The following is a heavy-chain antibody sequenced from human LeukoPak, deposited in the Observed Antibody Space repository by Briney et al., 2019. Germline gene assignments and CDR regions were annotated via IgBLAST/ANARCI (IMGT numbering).Heavy chain of an antibody. D-gene: IGHD3-3*01. CDR3: ATGYDFWSGFRYYMDV. V-gene: IGHV1-69-2*01. J-gene: IGHJ6*03. CDR1: GYTFTCYY. CDR2: VDPEDGET. Sequence: ASVKVSCKVSGYTFTCYYMHWVPQAPGKGLEGMGLVDPEDGETIYAEKFQGRVTITADTSTDTAYMELSSLRSEDTAVYYCATGYDFWSGFRYYMDVWGKGTTVTVSS.